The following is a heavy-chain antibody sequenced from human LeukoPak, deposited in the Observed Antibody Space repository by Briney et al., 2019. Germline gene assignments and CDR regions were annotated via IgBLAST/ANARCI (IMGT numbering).Heavy chain of an antibody. Sequence: GASVKVSCKVSGGTFNTYAINWVRQAPGQGLEWVGRIVPLHGIANYAQTFQDKVTITADKSTSAAYMELSSLRSEDTAVFYCATEVRYYDSSGYHNWGQGTLVTVSS. CDR3: ATEVRYYDSSGYHN. D-gene: IGHD3-22*01. V-gene: IGHV1-69*04. J-gene: IGHJ4*02. CDR2: IVPLHGIA. CDR1: GGTFNTYA.